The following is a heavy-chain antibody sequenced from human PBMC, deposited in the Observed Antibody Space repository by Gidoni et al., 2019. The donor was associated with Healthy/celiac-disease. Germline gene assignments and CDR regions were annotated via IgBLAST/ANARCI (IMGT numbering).Heavy chain of an antibody. CDR2: INHSGST. CDR1: GGSFSGYY. D-gene: IGHD4-4*01. V-gene: IGHV4-34*01. J-gene: IGHJ4*02. Sequence: QVQLQQWGAGLLKPSATLSLTCAVYGGSFSGYYWSWIRQPPGKGLEWIGEINHSGSTNYNPSLKSRVTISVDTSKNQFSLKLSSVTAADTAVYYCARAKPYNFDYWGQGTLVTVSS. CDR3: ARAKPYNFDY.